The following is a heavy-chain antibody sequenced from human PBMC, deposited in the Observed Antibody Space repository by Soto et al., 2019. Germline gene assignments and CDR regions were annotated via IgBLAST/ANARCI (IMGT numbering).Heavy chain of an antibody. Sequence: SHSLALIGAISGGAGSSNSAAAKWIRRSQSGVLEWLGRTYYRSRWYNDYAVSVRSRITINPDTSKNQFSLHLNSVTPEDTAVFYSAGTTPLQWYYMDVRGKGTTVPVS. CDR2: TYYRSRWYN. J-gene: IGHJ6*03. D-gene: IGHD1-7*01. V-gene: IGHV6-1*01. CDR1: GGAGSSNSAA. CDR3: AGTTPLQWYYMDV.